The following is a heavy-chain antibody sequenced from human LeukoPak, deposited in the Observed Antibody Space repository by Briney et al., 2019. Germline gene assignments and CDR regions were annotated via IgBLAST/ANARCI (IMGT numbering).Heavy chain of an antibody. Sequence: PGGSLRLSCAASGFTFSSYWMSWVRQPPGKGLEWIGEINHSGSTNYNPSLKSRVTISVDTSKNQFSLKLSSVTAADTAVYYCARRAIIVATSDAFDIWGQGTMVTVSS. CDR1: GFTFSSYW. J-gene: IGHJ3*02. D-gene: IGHD5-12*01. CDR3: ARRAIIVATSDAFDI. CDR2: INHSGST. V-gene: IGHV4-34*01.